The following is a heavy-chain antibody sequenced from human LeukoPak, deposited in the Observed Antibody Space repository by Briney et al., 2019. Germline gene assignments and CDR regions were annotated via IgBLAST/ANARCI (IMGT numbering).Heavy chain of an antibody. CDR2: IYYIGGT. CDR3: ARDRYGYLEIDY. D-gene: IGHD5-18*01. V-gene: IGHV4-59*01. J-gene: IGHJ4*02. CDR1: GGSISSYY. Sequence: SETLSLTCTVSGGSISSYYWSWIRQPPGKGLEWIGYIYYIGGTTYNPSLKSLVTISIDASKNQFSLKLSSVTAADTAVYYCARDRYGYLEIDYWGQGTLVTVSS.